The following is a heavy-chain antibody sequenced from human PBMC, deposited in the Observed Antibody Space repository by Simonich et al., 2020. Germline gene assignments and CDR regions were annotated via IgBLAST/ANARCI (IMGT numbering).Heavy chain of an antibody. V-gene: IGHV4-38-2*02. J-gene: IGHJ4*02. D-gene: IGHD6-13*01. CDR2: IYHSGGT. Sequence: QLQLQESGPGLVKPSETLSLTCTVSGGSISSGYYWGWIRQPPGKGLEWIGSIYHSGGTYYNPSLKSLVTISVDTSKNQFSLKLSSVTAADTAVYYCARATRIAAAGYFDYWGQGTLVTVSS. CDR3: ARATRIAAAGYFDY. CDR1: GGSISSGYY.